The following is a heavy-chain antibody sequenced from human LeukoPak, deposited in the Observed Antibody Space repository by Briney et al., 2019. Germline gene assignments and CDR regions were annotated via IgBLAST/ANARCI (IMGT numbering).Heavy chain of an antibody. Sequence: GALRLSCAASGFALSSAWMKLVRQAPGKVLEWVGHFKSKTATNYAAPVTGRFTFASDSSQNTLYLQMSSLKPEDTAVHYCTTDLAAVGTGHFDSWGPGTLVTVSS. V-gene: IGHV3-15*01. D-gene: IGHD6-13*01. J-gene: IGHJ4*02. CDR1: GFALSSAW. CDR3: TTDLAAVGTGHFDS. CDR2: FKSKTAT.